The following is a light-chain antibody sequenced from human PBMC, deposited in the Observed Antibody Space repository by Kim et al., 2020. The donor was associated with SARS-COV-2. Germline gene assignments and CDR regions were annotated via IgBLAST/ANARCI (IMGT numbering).Light chain of an antibody. V-gene: IGLV6-57*04. CDR3: QSYDSSNQV. Sequence: NFMLTQPHSVSESPGKTVTISCTRSSGSIAINYVQWYQQRAGSAPTTVIYEDNHRPSGVPDRFSGSIDSSSNSASLTISGLKTEDEADYYCQSYDSSNQVFGGGTQLTVL. J-gene: IGLJ2*01. CDR1: SGSIAINY. CDR2: EDN.